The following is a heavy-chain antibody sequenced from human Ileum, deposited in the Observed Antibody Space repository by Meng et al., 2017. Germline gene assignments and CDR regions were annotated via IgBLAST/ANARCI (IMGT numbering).Heavy chain of an antibody. CDR3: ARDLHIAAANY. Sequence: ELQLGESGGGLGQPGGSLRLSCAACGFTFSSYDMHWVRQATGKGLEWVSAIRGSGDSAEHADSVKGRFTISRDNAKTTVYLEMNNLRAEDTAIYYCARDLHIAAANYWGQGTLVTVSS. D-gene: IGHD6-13*01. J-gene: IGHJ4*02. CDR2: IRGSGDSA. V-gene: IGHV3-23*04. CDR1: GFTFSSYD.